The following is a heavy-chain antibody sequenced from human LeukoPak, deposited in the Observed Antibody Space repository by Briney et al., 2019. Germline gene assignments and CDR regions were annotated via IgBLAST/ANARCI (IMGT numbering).Heavy chain of an antibody. CDR1: GGSISSGDYY. CDR3: ARVRYYDSRGYP. J-gene: IGHJ5*02. Sequence: SETLSLTCTVSGGSISSGDYYWSWIRQPPGKGLEWIGYIYYSGSTYYNPSLKSRVTISVDTSKNQFSLKLSSVTAADTAVYYCARVRYYDSRGYPWGQGTLVTVSS. CDR2: IYYSGST. D-gene: IGHD3-22*01. V-gene: IGHV4-30-4*08.